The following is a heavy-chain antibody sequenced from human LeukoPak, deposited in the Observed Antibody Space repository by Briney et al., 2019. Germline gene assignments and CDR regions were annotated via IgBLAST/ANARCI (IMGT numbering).Heavy chain of an antibody. CDR3: ARGGSGSSSSSDY. D-gene: IGHD3-10*01. J-gene: IGHJ4*02. CDR2: MNPNGGNT. CDR1: GYTFTGYY. V-gene: IGHV1-8*02. Sequence: GASVKVSCKASGYTFTGYYMHWVRQATGQGLEWMGWMNPNGGNTGYAQKFQGRVTMTRNTAISTACMELSSLTSEDTAVYYCARGGSGSSSSSDYWGQGTLVTVSS.